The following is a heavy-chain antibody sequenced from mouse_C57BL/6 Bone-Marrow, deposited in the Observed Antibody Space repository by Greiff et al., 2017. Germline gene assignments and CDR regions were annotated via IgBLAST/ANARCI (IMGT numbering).Heavy chain of an antibody. J-gene: IGHJ3*01. CDR3: VSFLAWFAY. CDR1: GFSFNTYA. Sequence: EVHLVESGGGLVQPKGSLKLSCAASGFSFNTYAMNWVRQAPGKGLEWVARIRSKSNNYATYYADSVKDRFTISRDDSESMLYLQMNNLKTEDTAMYYCVSFLAWFAYWGQGTLVTVSA. V-gene: IGHV10-1*01. CDR2: IRSKSNNYAT.